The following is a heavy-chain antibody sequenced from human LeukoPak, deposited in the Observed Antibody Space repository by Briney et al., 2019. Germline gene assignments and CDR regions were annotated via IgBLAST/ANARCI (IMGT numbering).Heavy chain of an antibody. Sequence: SVKVSCKASGGTFSSYAISWVRQAPGQGLEWMGGIIPMFGTANYAQKFQGRVTITTEESTSPAYMELSSLGSEDTAMYYCARVFARGGEISGSYYYYWGQGTLVTVSS. D-gene: IGHD1-26*01. J-gene: IGHJ4*02. V-gene: IGHV1-69*05. CDR2: IIPMFGTA. CDR3: ARVFARGGEISGSYYYY. CDR1: GGTFSSYA.